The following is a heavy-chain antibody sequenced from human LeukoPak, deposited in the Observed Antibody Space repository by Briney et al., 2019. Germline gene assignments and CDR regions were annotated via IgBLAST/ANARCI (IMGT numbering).Heavy chain of an antibody. D-gene: IGHD2-15*01. Sequence: TGGSLRLSCAASGFTVSSNYMSWVRQAPGKGLEWVSVIYSGGSTYYADSVKGRFTISRHNSKNTLYLQMNSLRAEDTAVYYCARRGYCSGGSCSRPFDYWGQGTLVTVSS. J-gene: IGHJ4*02. CDR3: ARRGYCSGGSCSRPFDY. CDR2: IYSGGST. CDR1: GFTVSSNY. V-gene: IGHV3-53*04.